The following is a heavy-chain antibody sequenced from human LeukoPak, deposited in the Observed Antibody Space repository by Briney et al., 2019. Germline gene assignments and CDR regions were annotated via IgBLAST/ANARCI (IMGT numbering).Heavy chain of an antibody. V-gene: IGHV3-74*01. CDR1: GFTFSSYW. J-gene: IGHJ4*02. Sequence: PGGSLRLSCGASGFTFSSYWMHWVRQAPGKGLVWVSHINSDGSSTSYADSVKGRFTISRDNAKNTLYLQMNSLRAEDTAVYYCARTSPYYYDSSGYGSFDYWGQGTLVTVSS. D-gene: IGHD3-22*01. CDR3: ARTSPYYYDSSGYGSFDY. CDR2: INSDGSST.